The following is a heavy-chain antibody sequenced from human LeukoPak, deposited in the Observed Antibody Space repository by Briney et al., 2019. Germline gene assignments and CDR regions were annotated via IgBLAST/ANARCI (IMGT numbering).Heavy chain of an antibody. Sequence: PGGSLRLSCAASGFTFKNYAMSWVRQAPGKGLEWISGITSSGSNTYYADSVKGRFTLSRDNSKNTLYLQMNSLRAEDTAVYYCAKDPGVVRFYFDSWGQGTLVTVSS. CDR3: AKDPGVVRFYFDS. J-gene: IGHJ4*02. CDR2: ITSSGSNT. CDR1: GFTFKNYA. D-gene: IGHD3-3*01. V-gene: IGHV3-23*01.